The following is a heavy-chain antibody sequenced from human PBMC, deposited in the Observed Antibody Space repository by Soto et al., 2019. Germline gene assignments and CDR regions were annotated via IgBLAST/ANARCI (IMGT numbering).Heavy chain of an antibody. Sequence: GASVKVSCKASGCTFSSYAISCVRQAPGQGLEWMGGIIPIFGTANYAQKFQGRVTITADESTSTAYMELSSLRSEDTAVYYCASDRGITTPEDYFDYWGQGTLVTVSS. CDR1: GCTFSSYA. V-gene: IGHV1-69*13. CDR2: IIPIFGTA. D-gene: IGHD3-22*01. CDR3: ASDRGITTPEDYFDY. J-gene: IGHJ4*02.